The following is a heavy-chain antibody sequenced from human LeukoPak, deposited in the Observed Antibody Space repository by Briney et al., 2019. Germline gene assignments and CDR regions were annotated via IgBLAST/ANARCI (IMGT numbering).Heavy chain of an antibody. Sequence: GGSLRLSCAASGFTFSDHFMSWIRQSPGKGLEWVAYISSGGSPMYYVDSVKGRFTISRDNSKNTLYLQMNSLRAEDTAVYYCARGPSGYHNTGGQGTLVTVSS. J-gene: IGHJ4*02. CDR1: GFTFSDHF. D-gene: IGHD5-12*01. V-gene: IGHV3-11*04. CDR3: ARGPSGYHNT. CDR2: ISSGGSPM.